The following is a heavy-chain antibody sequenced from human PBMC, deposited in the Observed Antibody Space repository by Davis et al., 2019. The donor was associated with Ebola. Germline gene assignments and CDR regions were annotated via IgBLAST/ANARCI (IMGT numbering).Heavy chain of an antibody. Sequence: GESLKISCAASGFTFSSYGMHWVRQAPGKGLEWVAVIWYDGSNKYYADSVKGRFTISRDNSKNTLYLQMNSLRAEDTAVYYCAKAQECSSTTCYAFDIWGQGTVVTVSS. CDR1: GFTFSSYG. V-gene: IGHV3-33*06. CDR3: AKAQECSSTTCYAFDI. CDR2: IWYDGSNK. D-gene: IGHD2-2*01. J-gene: IGHJ3*02.